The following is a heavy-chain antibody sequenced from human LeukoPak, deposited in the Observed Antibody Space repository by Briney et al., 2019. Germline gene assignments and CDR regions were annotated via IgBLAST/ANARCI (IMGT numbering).Heavy chain of an antibody. J-gene: IGHJ4*02. Sequence: ASVEVSCKASGYTFTSYAMHWVRQAPGQRLEWMGWINAGNGNTKYSQEFQGRVTITRDTSASTAYMELSSLRSEDMAVYYCAILHYYDSSGYSFDYWGQGTLVTVSS. V-gene: IGHV1-3*03. D-gene: IGHD3-22*01. CDR3: AILHYYDSSGYSFDY. CDR1: GYTFTSYA. CDR2: INAGNGNT.